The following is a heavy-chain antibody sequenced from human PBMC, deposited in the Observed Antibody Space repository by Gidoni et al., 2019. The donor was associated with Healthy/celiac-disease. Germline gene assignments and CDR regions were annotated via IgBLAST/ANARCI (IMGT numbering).Heavy chain of an antibody. V-gene: IGHV1-2*04. Sequence: QVQLVQSGAEVKKPGASVKVSCKASGYTFTGYYMHWVRQAPGQGLEWMGWINPNSGGTNYAQKFQGWVTMTRDTSISTAYMELSRLRSDDTAVYYCARGGDNWNYLSWFDPWGQGTLVTVSS. CDR2: INPNSGGT. CDR3: ARGGDNWNYLSWFDP. J-gene: IGHJ5*02. CDR1: GYTFTGYY. D-gene: IGHD1-7*01.